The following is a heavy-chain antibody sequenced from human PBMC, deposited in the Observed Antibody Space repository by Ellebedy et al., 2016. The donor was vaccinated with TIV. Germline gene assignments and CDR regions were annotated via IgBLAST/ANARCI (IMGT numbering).Heavy chain of an antibody. CDR1: GFTFSSYA. J-gene: IGHJ4*02. CDR2: ITWNNGFI. CDR3: VREDSSGWSDYYFDS. V-gene: IGHV3-9*01. Sequence: SLKISCAASGFTFSSYAMNWVRQAPGKGLEWVSGITWNNGFIGYADSVKGRCSISRDNARNSLNLQLNSLRPEDTAIYYCVREDSSGWSDYYFDSWGQGTLVTVSS. D-gene: IGHD6-19*01.